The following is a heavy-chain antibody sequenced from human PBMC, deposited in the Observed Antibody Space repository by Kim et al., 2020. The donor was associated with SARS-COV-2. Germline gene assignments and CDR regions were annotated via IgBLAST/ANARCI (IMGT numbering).Heavy chain of an antibody. CDR1: GGSISSYY. J-gene: IGHJ3*02. V-gene: IGHV4-59*01. D-gene: IGHD5-12*01. CDR2: IYYSGST. CDR3: ASGMRWLHRMGAFDI. Sequence: SETLSLTCTVSGGSISSYYWSWIRQPPGKGLEWIGYIYYSGSTNYNPSLKSRVTISVDTSKNQFSLKLSSVTAADTAVYYCASGMRWLHRMGAFDIWGQGTMVTVSS.